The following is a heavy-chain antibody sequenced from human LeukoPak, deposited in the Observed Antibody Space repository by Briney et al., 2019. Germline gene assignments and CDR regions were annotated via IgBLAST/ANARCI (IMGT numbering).Heavy chain of an antibody. Sequence: ASVKVSCKASGYTITNNYMHWVRQAPGQGLEWMGVINPSGTGTSYAQKFQGRITMSRDTSTSTVYMELSSLRSEDTAFYYRATDHSMANTAWWFDPWGQGTLVTASS. CDR2: INPSGTGT. J-gene: IGHJ5*02. CDR3: ATDHSMANTAWWFDP. CDR1: GYTITNNY. D-gene: IGHD5-24*01. V-gene: IGHV1-46*01.